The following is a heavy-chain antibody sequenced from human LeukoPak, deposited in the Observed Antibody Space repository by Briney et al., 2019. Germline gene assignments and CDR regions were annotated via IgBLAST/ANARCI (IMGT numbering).Heavy chain of an antibody. CDR3: ARGAHTVTTERGGYNWFDP. CDR1: GGTFSSYA. V-gene: IGHV1-69*04. Sequence: SVDVSCKASGGTFSSYAISWVRQAPGQGLEWMGRIIPILGIANYAQKFQGRVTITADKSTSTAYMELSSLRSEDTAVYYCARGAHTVTTERGGYNWFDPWGQGTLVTVSS. CDR2: IIPILGIA. J-gene: IGHJ5*02. D-gene: IGHD4-17*01.